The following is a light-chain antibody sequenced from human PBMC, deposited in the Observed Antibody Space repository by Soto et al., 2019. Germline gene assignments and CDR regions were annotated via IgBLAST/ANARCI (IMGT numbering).Light chain of an antibody. V-gene: IGLV1-44*01. CDR2: SNN. CDR1: SSNIGTNT. Sequence: QSVLTQAPSASGTPGQRVTMSCSGSSSNIGTNTVNWYQQLPGTAPKLLIYSNNQRPSGAPDRFSGSKSGTSASLAISGLQSEDEADYYCAAWDDSLNEVFGTGTKVTVL. J-gene: IGLJ1*01. CDR3: AAWDDSLNEV.